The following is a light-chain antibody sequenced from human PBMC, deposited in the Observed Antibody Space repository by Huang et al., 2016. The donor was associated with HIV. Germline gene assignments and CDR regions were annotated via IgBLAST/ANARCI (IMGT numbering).Light chain of an antibody. Sequence: DIQMTQSPSSLSASVGGRVTVACRTNQSISHYLNWYQQKPGNAPKLLIHSTSKLQSGVPSRFSGRGSGTTFTLTISDLQPEDFTTYYCQQSYTTPWTFGQGTNVEI. CDR1: QSISHY. CDR2: STS. CDR3: QQSYTTPWT. V-gene: IGKV1-39*01. J-gene: IGKJ1*01.